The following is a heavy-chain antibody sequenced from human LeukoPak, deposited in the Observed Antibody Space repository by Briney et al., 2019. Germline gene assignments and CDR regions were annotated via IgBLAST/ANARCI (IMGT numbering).Heavy chain of an antibody. V-gene: IGHV3-7*03. D-gene: IGHD1-26*01. CDR3: AAYSGSYANWFDP. CDR1: GFTLSNHW. J-gene: IGHJ5*02. CDR2: VNRDGSET. Sequence: PGGSLRLSCAASGFTLSNHWMTWVRQVPGRGPEWVANVNRDGSETYYLDSVKGRFTISKDSAKNSLYLQMNSLRAEDTAVYYCAAYSGSYANWFDPWGQGTLVTVSS.